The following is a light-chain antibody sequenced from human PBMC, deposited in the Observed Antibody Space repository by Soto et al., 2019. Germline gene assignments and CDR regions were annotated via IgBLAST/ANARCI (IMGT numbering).Light chain of an antibody. CDR1: QSVSSY. Sequence: EMVLTQSPAILSMSPGERATLSCRASQSVSSYFAWYQQKPGQAPRLVIYDASNRATGVPARFSGSGSGTDFTLTISSLEPEDFAVYYCQQRRYWPVTFGQGTKVEIK. CDR3: QQRRYWPVT. J-gene: IGKJ1*01. CDR2: DAS. V-gene: IGKV3-11*01.